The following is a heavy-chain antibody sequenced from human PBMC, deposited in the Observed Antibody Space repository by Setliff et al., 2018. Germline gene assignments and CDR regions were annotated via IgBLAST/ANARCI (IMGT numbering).Heavy chain of an antibody. D-gene: IGHD7-27*01. CDR3: ARYFSRLPQLGIYGWLDS. Sequence: SETLSLTCAVTGASINSLSWWSWVRQSPGKGLEWIGEIYHDGNTKFNPSVHYTPSLKSRVTLSLDRSKSQFSLNPTSVTAADTAVYYCARYFSRLPQLGIYGWLDSWGQGTLVTVSS. CDR2: IYHDGNT. CDR1: GASINSLSW. J-gene: IGHJ4*02. V-gene: IGHV4-4*02.